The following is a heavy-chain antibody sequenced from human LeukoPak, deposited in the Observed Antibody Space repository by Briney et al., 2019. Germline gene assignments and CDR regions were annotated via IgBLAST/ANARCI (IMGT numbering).Heavy chain of an antibody. CDR1: GFTFSSTA. D-gene: IGHD3-3*01. J-gene: IGHJ6*03. V-gene: IGHV3-53*01. CDR2: IYSGGST. Sequence: GGSLRLSCAASGFTFSSTAMTWVRQAPGKGLEWVSVIYSGGSTYYADSVKGRFTISRDNSKNTLYLQMNSLRAEDTAVYYCASPLRFLETGDYYYMDVWGKGTTVTVSS. CDR3: ASPLRFLETGDYYYMDV.